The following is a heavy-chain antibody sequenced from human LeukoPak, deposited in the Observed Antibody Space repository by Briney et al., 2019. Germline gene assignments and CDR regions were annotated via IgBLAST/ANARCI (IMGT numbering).Heavy chain of an antibody. D-gene: IGHD1-1*01. CDR1: GDSISSSSSY. CDR2: IYSHENA. Sequence: SETLSLTCTVSGDSISSSSSYWGWIRQAPGKGLEWIGSIYSHENAYYNSSLKSRATISVDTSKNQFSLKLNSVTAADTAVYFCARRAYSAAYWKHFDYWGQGTLVTVSS. J-gene: IGHJ4*02. CDR3: ARRAYSAAYWKHFDY. V-gene: IGHV4-39*01.